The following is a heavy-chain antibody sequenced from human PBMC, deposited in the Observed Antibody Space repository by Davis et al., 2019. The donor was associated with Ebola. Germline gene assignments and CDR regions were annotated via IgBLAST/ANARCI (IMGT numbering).Heavy chain of an antibody. CDR3: ARAPDRGQYNWFDP. J-gene: IGHJ5*02. V-gene: IGHV1-69*10. D-gene: IGHD2-15*01. CDR2: ISAYNGNT. CDR1: GGTFSSYA. Sequence: SVKVSCKASGGTFSSYAISWVRQAPGQGLEWMGWISAYNGNTNYAQKFQGRVTITADKSTSTAYMELSSLRSEDTAVYYCARAPDRGQYNWFDPWGQGTLVTVSS.